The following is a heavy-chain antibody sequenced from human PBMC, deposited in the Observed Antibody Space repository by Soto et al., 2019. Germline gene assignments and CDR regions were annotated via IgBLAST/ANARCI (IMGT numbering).Heavy chain of an antibody. J-gene: IGHJ6*03. V-gene: IGHV1-2*04. Sequence: APVKVSCKASGYTFTGHYMHWVRQAPGQGLEWMGWINPNSGGTNYAQKFQGWVTMTRDTSISTAYMELSRLRSDDTAVYYCARGSEYCSSTSCYNYYYYMDVWGKGTTVTVSS. CDR1: GYTFTGHY. CDR2: INPNSGGT. CDR3: ARGSEYCSSTSCYNYYYYMDV. D-gene: IGHD2-2*02.